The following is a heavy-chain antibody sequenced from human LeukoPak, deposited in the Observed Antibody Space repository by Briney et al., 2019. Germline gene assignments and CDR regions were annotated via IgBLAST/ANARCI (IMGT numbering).Heavy chain of an antibody. J-gene: IGHJ4*02. CDR2: IYYSGST. CDR3: ARAVTRVRGDWGYFDY. V-gene: IGHV4-59*12. D-gene: IGHD3-10*01. Sequence: SETLSLTCTVSGGSISSYYWSWIRQPPGKGLEWIGYIYYSGSTYYNPSLKSRVTISVDTSKNQFSLKLSSVTAADTAVYYCARAVTRVRGDWGYFDYWGQGTLVTVSS. CDR1: GGSISSYY.